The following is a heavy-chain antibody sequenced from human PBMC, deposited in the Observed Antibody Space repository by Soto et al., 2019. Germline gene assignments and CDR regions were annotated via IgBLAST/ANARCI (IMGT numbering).Heavy chain of an antibody. J-gene: IGHJ2*01. Sequence: QVQLVESGGGVVQPGRSLRLSCAASGFTFSSYGMHWVRQAPGKGLEWVAVISYDGSNKYYADSVKGRFTISRDNSKNTLYLQMNSLRAEDTAVYYCAKIGSTVKGVGYFDLWGRGPLVTVSS. CDR1: GFTFSSYG. D-gene: IGHD4-17*01. V-gene: IGHV3-30*18. CDR2: ISYDGSNK. CDR3: AKIGSTVKGVGYFDL.